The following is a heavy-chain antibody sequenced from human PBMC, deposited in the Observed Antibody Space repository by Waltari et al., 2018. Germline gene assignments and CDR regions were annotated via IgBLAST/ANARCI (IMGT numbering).Heavy chain of an antibody. CDR2: ISSSGSTI. D-gene: IGHD2-8*01. Sequence: EVQLVESGGGLVQPGGSLRLSCAASGFTFSSYEMNWVRQAPGKGLEWVSYISSSGSTIYYADSVKGRFTISRDNAKNSLYLQMNSLRAEDTAVYYCARDRPMVYARSLRFPRSPADGMDVWGQGTTVTVSS. CDR3: ARDRPMVYARSLRFPRSPADGMDV. V-gene: IGHV3-48*03. CDR1: GFTFSSYE. J-gene: IGHJ6*02.